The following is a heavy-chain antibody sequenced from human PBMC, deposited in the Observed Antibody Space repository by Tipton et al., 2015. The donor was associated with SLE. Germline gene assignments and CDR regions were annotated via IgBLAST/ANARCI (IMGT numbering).Heavy chain of an antibody. D-gene: IGHD2-2*03. CDR3: ARGVAIYWITYYDYYMDV. V-gene: IGHV4-34*01. J-gene: IGHJ6*03. CDR1: GGSFSDYL. CDR2: INHSGRI. Sequence: TLSLTCLVSGGSFSDYLWSWIRQPPGKGLEWIGDINHSGRIDYNPSLMSRVTISETTSQNQFSLTLTFVTAADTGGYYFARGVAIYWITYYDYYMDVWGKGTTVTVSS.